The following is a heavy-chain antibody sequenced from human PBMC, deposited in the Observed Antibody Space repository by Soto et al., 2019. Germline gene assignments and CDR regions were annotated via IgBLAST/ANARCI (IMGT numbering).Heavy chain of an antibody. CDR3: AKAAMIVVVINWFDP. CDR2: ISGSGGST. CDR1: GFTFSSYA. J-gene: IGHJ5*02. V-gene: IGHV3-23*01. D-gene: IGHD3-22*01. Sequence: PXGSLRLSCEASGFTFSSYAMSWVRQAPGKGLEWVSAISGSGGSTYYADSVKGRFTISRDNSKNTLYLQMNSLRAEDTAVYYCAKAAMIVVVINWFDPWGQETLLTVS.